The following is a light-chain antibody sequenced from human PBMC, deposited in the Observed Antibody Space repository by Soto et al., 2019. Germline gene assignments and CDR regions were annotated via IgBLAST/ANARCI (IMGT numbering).Light chain of an antibody. CDR3: HQYGSSPRT. Sequence: EIVLTQSPGTLSLSPGDRATLSCRASQSVSSNFLAWYQQKPGQAPRLLIYGASIRATGIPDRFSGSGSGTDFDLTIRRLEPEDFAIYFCHQYGSSPRTFGQGTKVEIK. CDR2: GAS. V-gene: IGKV3-20*01. J-gene: IGKJ1*01. CDR1: QSVSSNF.